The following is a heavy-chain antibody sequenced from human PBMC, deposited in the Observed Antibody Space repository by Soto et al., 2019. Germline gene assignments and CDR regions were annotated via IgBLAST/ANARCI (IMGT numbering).Heavy chain of an antibody. CDR1: GYTFTSYV. D-gene: IGHD4-17*01. CDR3: AKDGDYGGNSDYYYYGLXV. J-gene: IGHJ6*02. Sequence: ASVKVSCKASGYTFTSYVISWVRQAPGQGLEWMGWISAYNGNTNYAQKLQGRVTMTTDTSTSTAYMELRSLRSDDTAVYYCAKDGDYGGNSDYYYYGLXVWGQGTTVXVPS. CDR2: ISAYNGNT. V-gene: IGHV1-18*01.